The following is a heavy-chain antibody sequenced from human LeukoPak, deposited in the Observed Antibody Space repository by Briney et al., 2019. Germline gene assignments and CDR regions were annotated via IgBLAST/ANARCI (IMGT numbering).Heavy chain of an antibody. D-gene: IGHD5-24*01. CDR3: ARDRYRDGYNWESFIVY. J-gene: IGHJ4*02. Sequence: ASVKVSCKASGYTFTSYAMNWVQQAPGQGLEWMGWINTNTGNPTYAQGFTGRFVFSLDTSVSTAYLQISSLKAEDTAVYYCARDRYRDGYNWESFIVYWGQGTLVTVSS. CDR2: INTNTGNP. V-gene: IGHV7-4-1*02. CDR1: GYTFTSYA.